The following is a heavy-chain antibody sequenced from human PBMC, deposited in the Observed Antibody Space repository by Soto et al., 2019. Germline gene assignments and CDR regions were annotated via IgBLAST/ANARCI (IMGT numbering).Heavy chain of an antibody. CDR2: IYYSGST. D-gene: IGHD3-22*01. V-gene: IGHV4-39*01. J-gene: IGHJ4*02. CDR1: GGSISSSSYY. CDR3: ARPYYDSSGYYEYYFDY. Sequence: PSETLSLTCTVSGGSISSSSYYWGWIRQPPGKGLEWIGSIYYSGSTYYNPSLKSRVTISVDTSKNQFSLKLSSVTAADAAVYYCARPYYDSSGYYEYYFDYWGQGTLVT.